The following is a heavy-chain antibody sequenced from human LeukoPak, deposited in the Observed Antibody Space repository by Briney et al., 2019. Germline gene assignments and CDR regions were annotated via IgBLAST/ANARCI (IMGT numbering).Heavy chain of an antibody. Sequence: TSETLSLTCTVSGGSISSYYWSWIRQPAGKGLEWIGRIYTSGSTNYNPSLKSRVTMSVDTSKNQFSLKLSSVTAADTAVYYCECIAAAGTGLYFDYWGQGTLVTVSS. V-gene: IGHV4-4*07. D-gene: IGHD6-13*01. CDR2: IYTSGST. CDR1: GGSISSYY. CDR3: ECIAAAGTGLYFDY. J-gene: IGHJ4*02.